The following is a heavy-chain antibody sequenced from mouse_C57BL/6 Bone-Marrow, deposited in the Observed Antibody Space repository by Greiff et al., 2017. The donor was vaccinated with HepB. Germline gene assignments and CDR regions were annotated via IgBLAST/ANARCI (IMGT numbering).Heavy chain of an antibody. V-gene: IGHV1-59*01. Sequence: QVQLQQPGAELVRPGTSVKLSCKASGYTFTSYWMHWVKQRPGQGLEWIGVIDPSDSYTNYNQKFKGKATLTVDKSSSTAYMQLSSLTSEDSAVYYCAKLGRCFAYWGQGTLVTVSA. CDR2: IDPSDSYT. CDR3: AKLGRCFAY. D-gene: IGHD4-1*01. CDR1: GYTFTSYW. J-gene: IGHJ3*01.